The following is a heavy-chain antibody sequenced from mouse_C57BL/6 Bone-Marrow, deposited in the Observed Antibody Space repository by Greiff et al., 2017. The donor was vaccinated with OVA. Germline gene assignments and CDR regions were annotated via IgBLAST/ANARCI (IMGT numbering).Heavy chain of an antibody. CDR3: ARGSGPSFDY. J-gene: IGHJ2*01. V-gene: IGHV1-69*01. D-gene: IGHD3-1*01. Sequence: QVQLQQPGAELVMPGASVKLSCKASGYTFTSYWMHWVKQRPGQGLEWIGEIDPSDSYTNYNQKFKGKYTLTVDKSSSTAYMQLSSLTSEDSAVYYCARGSGPSFDYWGQGTTLTVSS. CDR1: GYTFTSYW. CDR2: IDPSDSYT.